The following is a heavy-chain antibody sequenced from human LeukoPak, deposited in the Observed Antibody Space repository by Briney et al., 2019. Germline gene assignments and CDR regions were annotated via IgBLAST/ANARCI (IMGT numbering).Heavy chain of an antibody. D-gene: IGHD1-26*01. CDR2: IRSKANSYAT. Sequence: GGSLRLSCAASGFTFSGSAMHWVRQASGKGLEWVGRIRSKANSYATAYAASVKGRFTISRDDSKNTAYLQMNSLKTEDTAVYYCTRHVSARRGSYLDNDAFDIWGQGTMVTVSS. CDR3: TRHVSARRGSYLDNDAFDI. CDR1: GFTFSGSA. V-gene: IGHV3-73*01. J-gene: IGHJ3*02.